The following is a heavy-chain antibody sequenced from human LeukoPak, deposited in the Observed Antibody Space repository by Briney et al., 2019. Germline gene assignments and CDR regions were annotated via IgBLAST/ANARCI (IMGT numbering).Heavy chain of an antibody. CDR3: ARDRREVSYYGSGSFKFGENYFDY. D-gene: IGHD3-10*01. CDR2: INPNSGGT. Sequence: GASVKVSCKASGYTFTSYYMHWVRQAPGQGLEWMGWINPNSGGTNYAQKFQGRVTMTRDTSIGTAYMELSRLRSDDTAVYYCARDRREVSYYGSGSFKFGENYFDYWGQGTLVTVSS. J-gene: IGHJ4*02. V-gene: IGHV1-2*02. CDR1: GYTFTSYY.